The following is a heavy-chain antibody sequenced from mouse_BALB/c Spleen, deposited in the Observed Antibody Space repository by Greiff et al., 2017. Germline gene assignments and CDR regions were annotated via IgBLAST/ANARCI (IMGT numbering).Heavy chain of an antibody. CDR2: INPSSGYT. V-gene: IGHV1-4*02. CDR3: ARERDSDYVDY. Sequence: QVQLQQSAAELARPGASVKMSCKASGYTFTSYTMHWVKQRPGQGLEWIGYINPSSGYTEYNQKFKDKTTLTADKSSSTAYMQLSSLTSEDSAVYYCARERDSDYVDYWGQGTTLTVSS. CDR1: GYTFTSYT. J-gene: IGHJ2*01.